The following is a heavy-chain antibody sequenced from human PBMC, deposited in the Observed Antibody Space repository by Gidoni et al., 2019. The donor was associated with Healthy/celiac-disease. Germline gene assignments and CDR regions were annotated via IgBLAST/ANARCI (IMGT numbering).Heavy chain of an antibody. J-gene: IGHJ6*02. Sequence: QVQLQQWGAGLLKPSETLSLTCAVYGGSFSGYYWRWILQPPWQGLEWIGEINHSGSTNYNPSLHSRVTISVDTSKNHFSLKLSSVTASDTAVYYFARAQTRRPTMAGSIYYYYGMDVWGQGTTVTVSS. D-gene: IGHD3-10*01. CDR1: GGSFSGYY. V-gene: IGHV4-34*01. CDR2: INHSGST. CDR3: ARAQTRRPTMAGSIYYYYGMDV.